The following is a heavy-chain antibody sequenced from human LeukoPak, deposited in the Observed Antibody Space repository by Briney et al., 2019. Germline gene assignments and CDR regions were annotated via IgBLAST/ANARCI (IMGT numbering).Heavy chain of an antibody. CDR2: ISGSGDTT. CDR3: AKETVRSSQFDP. CDR1: GFSFSSYA. J-gene: IGHJ5*02. D-gene: IGHD3-10*01. Sequence: GGSLRLSCAASGFSFSSYAMSWVRQAPGKGLEWVSTISGSGDTTYYADSVTGRFTISRDNSKNTLYLQMTSLRAEDTAVYYCAKETVRSSQFDPWGQGTLVTVSS. V-gene: IGHV3-23*01.